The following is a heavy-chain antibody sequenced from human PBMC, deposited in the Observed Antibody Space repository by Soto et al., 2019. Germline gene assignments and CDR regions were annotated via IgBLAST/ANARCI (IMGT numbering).Heavy chain of an antibody. CDR1: GFTFSSYG. V-gene: IGHV3-33*01. CDR2: IWYDGSNK. D-gene: IGHD3-22*01. CDR3: ARDYYDSSGYKGY. J-gene: IGHJ4*02. Sequence: GGSLRLSCAASGFTFSSYGMHWDRQAPGKGLEWVAVIWYDGSNKYYADSVKGRFTISRDNSKNTLYLQMNSLRAEDTAVYYCARDYYDSSGYKGYWGQGTLVTVSS.